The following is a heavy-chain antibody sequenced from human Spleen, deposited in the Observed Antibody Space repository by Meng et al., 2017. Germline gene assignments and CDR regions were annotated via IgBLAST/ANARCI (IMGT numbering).Heavy chain of an antibody. CDR2: IYYSGST. CDR3: ARSSFSASPYYFGY. D-gene: IGHD3-3*02. J-gene: IGHJ4*02. CDR1: VGSLSSGVFY. V-gene: IGHV4-61*08. Sequence: QRHMRPTVTLSRTCPGSVGSLSSGVFYWSWIRQPPGNGLEWIGHIYYSGSTNYNPSLKSRFTISIDTSKNQFSLKLSSVTTADTAVYFCARSSFSASPYYFGYWGLGTLVTVSS.